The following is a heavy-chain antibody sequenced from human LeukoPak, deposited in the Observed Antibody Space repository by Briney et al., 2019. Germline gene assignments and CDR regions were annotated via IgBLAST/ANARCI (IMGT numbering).Heavy chain of an antibody. Sequence: SETLSLTCAVYGGSFSGYYWSWIRQPPGKGLEWIGEINHSGSTNYNPSLKSRVTISVDTSKNQFSLKLSSVTAADTAVYYCARRPGIAAAGSYSLGFDYRGQGTLVTVSS. CDR1: GGSFSGYY. CDR2: INHSGST. J-gene: IGHJ4*02. V-gene: IGHV4-34*01. CDR3: ARRPGIAAAGSYSLGFDY. D-gene: IGHD6-13*01.